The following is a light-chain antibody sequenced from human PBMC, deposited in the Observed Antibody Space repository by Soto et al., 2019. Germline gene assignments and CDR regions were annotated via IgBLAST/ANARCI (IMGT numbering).Light chain of an antibody. V-gene: IGKV3-15*01. CDR3: QPYNNWPLT. CDR1: QSVNNT. Sequence: EIVLTQSPGTLSLSPGERATLSRRASQSVNNTLAWYQHKPGQTPRLLIYDTSTRATGVPTRFSGSRSGAEFTLTINSLQSEDFAVYYCQPYNNWPLTFGGGTKVDIK. CDR2: DTS. J-gene: IGKJ4*01.